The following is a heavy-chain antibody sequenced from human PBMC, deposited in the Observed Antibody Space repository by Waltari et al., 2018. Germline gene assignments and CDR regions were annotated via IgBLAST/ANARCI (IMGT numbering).Heavy chain of an antibody. CDR2: IYHSGST. D-gene: IGHD6-13*01. CDR3: WAAAGNRAYYYGMDV. V-gene: IGHV4-38-2*01. J-gene: IGHJ6*02. CDR1: GYSISSGYY. Sequence: QVQLQESGPGLVKPSETLSLTCAVSGYSISSGYYWGWLRTPPGKGLEWIGSIYHSGSTYYNPSLKSRVTISVDTSKNQFSLKLSSVTAADTAVYYSWAAAGNRAYYYGMDVWGQGTTVTVSS.